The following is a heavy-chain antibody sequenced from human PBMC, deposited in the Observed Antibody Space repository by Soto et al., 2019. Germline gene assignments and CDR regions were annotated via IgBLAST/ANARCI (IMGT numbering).Heavy chain of an antibody. CDR1: GYSFAGYW. V-gene: IGHV5-10-1*01. J-gene: IGHJ4*02. Sequence: GASLKISCKGSGYSFAGYWITWVRQKPGKGLEWMGRIDPSDSQTYYSPSFRGHVTITVTKSITTVFLQWSSLRASDTAMYYCARQIYDSDTGPNFQYYFDSWGQGTPVTVSS. CDR2: IDPSDSQT. D-gene: IGHD3-22*01. CDR3: ARQIYDSDTGPNFQYYFDS.